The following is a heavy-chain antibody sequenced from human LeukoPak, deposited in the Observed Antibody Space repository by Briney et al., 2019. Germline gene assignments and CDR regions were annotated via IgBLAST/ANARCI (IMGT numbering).Heavy chain of an antibody. D-gene: IGHD3-16*01. CDR2: IYYSGST. V-gene: IGHV4-39*07. J-gene: IGHJ6*03. CDR1: GGSISSSSYY. CDR3: ARTGWGGYYYYYYYLDV. Sequence: SETLSLTCTVSGGSISSSSYYWGWIRQPPGKGLEWIGSIYYSGSTYYNPSLKSRVTISVDTSKNQFSLKLSSVTAADTAVYYCARTGWGGYYYYYYYLDVWGKGTTVTVSS.